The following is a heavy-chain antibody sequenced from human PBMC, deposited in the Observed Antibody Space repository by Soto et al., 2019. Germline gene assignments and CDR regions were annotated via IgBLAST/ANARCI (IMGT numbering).Heavy chain of an antibody. D-gene: IGHD3-16*02. V-gene: IGHV3-74*01. CDR1: GINFSNYW. J-gene: IGHJ5*02. CDR3: ATNPFVISSLDP. Sequence: PEGWLRRSGAASGINFSNYWMHWVRQAPGRGLVWVSRVSSGGSDINYAGFVEGRVTSARENAKNTLYLQMHSVRVEESGGYYCATNPFVISSLDPRRQGPLVTASS. CDR2: VSSGGSDI.